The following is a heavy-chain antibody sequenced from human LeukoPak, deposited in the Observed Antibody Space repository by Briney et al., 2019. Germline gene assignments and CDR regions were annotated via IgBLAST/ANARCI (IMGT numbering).Heavy chain of an antibody. V-gene: IGHV4-59*01. Sequence: SETLSLTCTVSGGSISSYYWSWIRQPPGKGLEWIGYIYYSGSTNYNPSLKSRVTISVDTSKNQFSLKLSSVTAADTAVYYCARGTGGVIAPFAYWGQGTLVTVSS. J-gene: IGHJ4*02. CDR3: ARGTGGVIAPFAY. D-gene: IGHD3-16*02. CDR1: GGSISSYY. CDR2: IYYSGST.